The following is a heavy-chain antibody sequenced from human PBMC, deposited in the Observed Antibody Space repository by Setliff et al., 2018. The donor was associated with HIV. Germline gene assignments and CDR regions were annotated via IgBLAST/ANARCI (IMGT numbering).Heavy chain of an antibody. V-gene: IGHV1-69*05. CDR2: IIPIFGTA. J-gene: IGHJ6*03. D-gene: IGHD5-18*01. CDR1: GYTLSELS. Sequence: SVKVSCKVSGYTLSELSMHWVRQAPGEGLEWMGGIIPIFGTANYAQKFQGRVTITTDESTSTAYMELSSLRSEDTAVYYCARDGGDTAMVSYYYYYYMDVWGKGTTVTVSS. CDR3: ARDGGDTAMVSYYYYYYMDV.